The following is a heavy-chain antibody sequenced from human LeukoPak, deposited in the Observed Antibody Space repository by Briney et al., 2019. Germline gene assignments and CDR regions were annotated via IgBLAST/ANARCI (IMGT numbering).Heavy chain of an antibody. CDR1: GFTFSIYG. D-gene: IGHD6-19*01. J-gene: IGHJ4*02. CDR3: AKDSGSRAVAAPFHK. CDR2: IRYDGSNK. V-gene: IGHV3-30*02. Sequence: GGSLRLSCAASGFTFSIYGMDWVRQAPGKGLEWVAFIRYDGSNKYYVDSVKGRFTISRDNSKNTLYLQMNSLRAEDTAVYYCAKDSGSRAVAAPFHKWGQGTLVTVSS.